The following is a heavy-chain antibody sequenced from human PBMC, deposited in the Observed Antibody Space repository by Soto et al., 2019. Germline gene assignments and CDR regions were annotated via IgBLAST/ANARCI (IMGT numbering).Heavy chain of an antibody. Sequence: GSLRLSCATSGXTFSDDCMHWVRQAPGEGLEWVSGVRGDFVTTPYADSVKGRFTISRDNSTNTLYLQMNSLRAEDTAIYYCVKEGKMGVEGFDFWGQGTLGTVSS. CDR2: VRGDFVTT. CDR1: GXTFSDDC. CDR3: VKEGKMGVEGFDF. V-gene: IGHV3-23*01. D-gene: IGHD1-26*01. J-gene: IGHJ4*02.